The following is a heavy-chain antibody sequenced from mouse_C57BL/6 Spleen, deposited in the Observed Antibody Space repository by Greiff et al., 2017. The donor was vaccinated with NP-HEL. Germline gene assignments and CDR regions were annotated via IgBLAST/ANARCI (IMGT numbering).Heavy chain of an antibody. CDR1: GFTFSDYY. Sequence: DVQLVESGGGLVQPGGSLKLSCAASGFTFSDYYMYWVRQTPEKRLEWVAYISNGGGSTYYPDTVKGRFTISRDNAKNTLYLQMSRLKSEDTAMYYCARRGYDYDDAMDYWGQGTSVTVSS. J-gene: IGHJ4*01. V-gene: IGHV5-12*01. CDR2: ISNGGGST. D-gene: IGHD2-4*01. CDR3: ARRGYDYDDAMDY.